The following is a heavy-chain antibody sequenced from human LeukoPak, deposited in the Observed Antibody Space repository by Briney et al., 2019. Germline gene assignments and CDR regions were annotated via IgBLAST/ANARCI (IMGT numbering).Heavy chain of an antibody. CDR1: RSYA. Sequence: RSYAVTWIRQPPGKGLEWIGSIYCSGSTYYNPSLKSRVTISVDTSKNQFSLKLSSVTAADTAVYYCARLSIAGYSSSWPYYYYYMDVWGKGTTVTVSS. CDR3: ARLSIAGYSSSWPYYYYYMDV. V-gene: IGHV4-39*01. CDR2: IYCSGST. D-gene: IGHD6-13*01. J-gene: IGHJ6*03.